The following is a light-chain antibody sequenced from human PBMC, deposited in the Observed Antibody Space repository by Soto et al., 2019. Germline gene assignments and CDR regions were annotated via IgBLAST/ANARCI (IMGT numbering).Light chain of an antibody. J-gene: IGKJ4*02. V-gene: IGKV3-20*01. CDR3: QQYGSSPLT. Sequence: EKALAQTPGSLSLPPGERATSSCTASQCHRSNFLAWYQQKPGQAPRLLIYDASSRAAGIPDRFSGSGSGTDFTLTITSLQPEDFAVYYCQQYGSSPLTFGGGTKVDIK. CDR2: DAS. CDR1: QCHRSNF.